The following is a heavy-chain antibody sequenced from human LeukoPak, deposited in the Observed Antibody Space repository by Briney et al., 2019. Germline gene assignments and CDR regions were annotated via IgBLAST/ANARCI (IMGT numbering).Heavy chain of an antibody. Sequence: PSESLSLTCTVSGYSISSGFYWGWIRQPPGKGLEWIGTIHHSGSTYYNPSLKSRVTISVDTSKNQFSLKLSSVTAADTAVYYCARHWSDSSSWYKVSWFDPWGQGTLVTVSS. CDR1: GYSISSGFY. D-gene: IGHD6-13*01. V-gene: IGHV4-38-2*02. CDR3: ARHWSDSSSWYKVSWFDP. J-gene: IGHJ5*02. CDR2: IHHSGST.